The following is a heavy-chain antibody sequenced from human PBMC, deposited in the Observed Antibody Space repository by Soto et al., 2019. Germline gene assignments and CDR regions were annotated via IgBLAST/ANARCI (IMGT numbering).Heavy chain of an antibody. CDR1: GGSISPYY. CDR2: IYFGGTT. Sequence: PSETLSLTCAVSGGSISPYYWAWIRRPPGKGLEWLGYIYFGGTTTYNPSLKSRLTMSLDTSKNQFSLKLTSVAAADTAVYYCARLGGFYQAFDSWGQGALVTSPQ. D-gene: IGHD3-22*01. CDR3: ARLGGFYQAFDS. V-gene: IGHV4-59*12. J-gene: IGHJ4*02.